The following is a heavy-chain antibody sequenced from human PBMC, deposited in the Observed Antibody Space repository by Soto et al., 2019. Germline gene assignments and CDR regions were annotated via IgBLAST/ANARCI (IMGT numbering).Heavy chain of an antibody. J-gene: IGHJ6*02. CDR3: VRQGFGRLHGLVDV. V-gene: IGHV4-59*08. CDR1: DDSSSSYK. CDR2: IDSNGGT. Sequence: QVQLQESGPGLVKPSETLSLTCTVSDDSSSSYKWSWIRQPPGRRLEWIGYIDSNGGTSYNPPLHSRVTISIDTSTKQFSLKLSSVTAADPAVYYCVRQGFGRLHGLVDVWGQGTTVTVSS. D-gene: IGHD3-10*01.